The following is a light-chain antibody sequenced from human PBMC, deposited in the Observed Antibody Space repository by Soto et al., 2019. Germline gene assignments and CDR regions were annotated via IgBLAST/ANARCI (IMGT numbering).Light chain of an antibody. CDR2: DAS. CDR1: QSVSSY. CDR3: QQRSNWPPYT. Sequence: DIVLTQSPATLSLSPGERATLSCRASQSVSSYLAWYQQKPGQAPRLLIYDASNRATGIPARFSGSGSGTDFTLTISGLEPEDFAAYYCQQRSNWPPYTFGQGTKLEIK. J-gene: IGKJ2*01. V-gene: IGKV3-11*01.